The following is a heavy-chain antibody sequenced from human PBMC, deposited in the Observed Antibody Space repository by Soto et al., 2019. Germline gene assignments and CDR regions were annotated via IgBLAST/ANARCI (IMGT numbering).Heavy chain of an antibody. CDR2: ISGSGGST. CDR3: AKDSVSSGWPVLYWYFDL. Sequence: EVQLLESGGGLVQPGGSLRLSCAASGFTFSSYAMSWVRQAPGKGLEWVSAISGSGGSTYYADSVKGRFTISRDNSKNTLYLQMNSLRAEDTAVYYCAKDSVSSGWPVLYWYFDLWGRGTLVTVSS. V-gene: IGHV3-23*01. CDR1: GFTFSSYA. D-gene: IGHD6-19*01. J-gene: IGHJ2*01.